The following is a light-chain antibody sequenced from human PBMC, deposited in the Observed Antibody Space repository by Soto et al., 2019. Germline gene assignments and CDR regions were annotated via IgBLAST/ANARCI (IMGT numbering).Light chain of an antibody. CDR1: SSNIGAGYD. Sequence: QPVVTQPPSVSGAPGQRVTISCTGSSSNIGAGYDVHWYQQLPGTAPKLLIYGNSNRPSGVPDRFSGSKSGTSASLAITGLQAEDEADYYCQSYDSSLSAHYVFGTGTKLTVL. J-gene: IGLJ1*01. CDR2: GNS. CDR3: QSYDSSLSAHYV. V-gene: IGLV1-40*01.